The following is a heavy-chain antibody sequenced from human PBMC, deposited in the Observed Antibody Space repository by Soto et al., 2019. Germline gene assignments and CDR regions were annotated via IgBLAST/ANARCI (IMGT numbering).Heavy chain of an antibody. V-gene: IGHV2-5*01. CDR3: AHRCYWFGGEDWFDP. D-gene: IGHD3-10*01. CDR1: GFSLSTSGVG. J-gene: IGHJ5*02. CDR2: IYWNEDK. Sequence: QITLKESGPTLVNPTQTLTLTCTFSGFSLSTSGVGVGWIRQPPGKALEWLAVIYWNEDKHFSPSLKSRLTIVKETSKNQVVLTLTNVDPVDTATYYCAHRCYWFGGEDWFDPWGPGTLVTVSS.